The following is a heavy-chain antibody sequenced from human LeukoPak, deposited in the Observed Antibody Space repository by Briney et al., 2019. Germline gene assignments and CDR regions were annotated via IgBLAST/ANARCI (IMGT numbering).Heavy chain of an antibody. CDR3: ARGPYYCSSTSCHPIDY. CDR1: GYTFTDYY. Sequence: ASVKVSCKASGYTFTDYYMHWVRQAPGQGLEWMGWINPNSGGTNYAQKFQGRVTMTRDTSISTAYMELSRLRSDDTAVYYCARGPYYCSSTSCHPIDYWGQGTLVTVSS. D-gene: IGHD2-2*01. CDR2: INPNSGGT. J-gene: IGHJ4*02. V-gene: IGHV1-2*02.